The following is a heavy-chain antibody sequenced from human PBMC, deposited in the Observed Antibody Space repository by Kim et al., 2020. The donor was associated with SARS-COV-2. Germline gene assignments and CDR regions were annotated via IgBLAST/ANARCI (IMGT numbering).Heavy chain of an antibody. D-gene: IGHD2-2*01. Sequence: SVKVSCKASGCTFSSYAISWVRQAPGQGLEWMGRIIPILGIANYAQKFQGRVTITADKSTSTAYMELSSLRSEDTAVYYCARDPRYCSSTSCYEVSGYYYYGLDVWGQGTTVTVSS. CDR2: IIPILGIA. V-gene: IGHV1-69*04. CDR3: ARDPRYCSSTSCYEVSGYYYYGLDV. CDR1: GCTFSSYA. J-gene: IGHJ6*02.